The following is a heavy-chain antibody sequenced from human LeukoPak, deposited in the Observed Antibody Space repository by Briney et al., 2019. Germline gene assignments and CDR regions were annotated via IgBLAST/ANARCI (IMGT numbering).Heavy chain of an antibody. D-gene: IGHD4-17*01. V-gene: IGHV3-23*01. CDR1: GFTFSSYA. CDR2: VTSRGVGT. J-gene: IGHJ4*01. Sequence: PGGPLRLSCTDSGFTFSSYALAWVRQTPGKGLEWVAAVTSRGVGTHYADSVKGRFTISRDNSKNTIYLQMNSLRAEDTAIYYCGSDPNGDYVGALGYWGRGTLVTVSS. CDR3: GSDPNGDYVGALGY.